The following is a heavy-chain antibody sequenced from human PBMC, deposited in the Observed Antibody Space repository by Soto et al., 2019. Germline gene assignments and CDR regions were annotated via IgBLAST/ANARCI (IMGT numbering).Heavy chain of an antibody. Sequence: EVHLVESGGGLVQPGGSLSLSCAASGFTVSSAYMAWVRQAPGKGLEWVSSIYTAGNTYYADSVKGRFTISRDGSENTLYLQRNSLRAEDTAVYYCARCGGSENYCYFFDYWGRGTLITVSS. J-gene: IGHJ4*02. D-gene: IGHD3-10*01. CDR1: GFTVSSAY. CDR2: IYTAGNT. V-gene: IGHV3-66*01. CDR3: ARCGGSENYCYFFDY.